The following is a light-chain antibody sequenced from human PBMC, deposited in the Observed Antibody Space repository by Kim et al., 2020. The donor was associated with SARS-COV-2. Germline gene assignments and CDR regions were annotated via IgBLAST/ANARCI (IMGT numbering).Light chain of an antibody. CDR1: SSNIGSNY. CDR2: RNN. V-gene: IGLV1-47*01. J-gene: IGLJ1*01. CDR3: AAWDDSLSGYV. Sequence: ELTQPPSASGTPGQRVTISCSGSSSNIGSNYVYWYQQLPGTAPKLLIYRNNQRPSGVPDRFSGSKSGTSASLAISGLRSEDEADYYCAAWDDSLSGYVFATGIKVSVL.